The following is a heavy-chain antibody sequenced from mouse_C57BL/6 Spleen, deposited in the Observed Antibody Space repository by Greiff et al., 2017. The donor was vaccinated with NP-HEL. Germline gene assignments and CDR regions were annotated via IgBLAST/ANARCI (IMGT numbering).Heavy chain of an antibody. CDR2: ISSGGDYI. D-gene: IGHD1-1*01. V-gene: IGHV5-9-1*02. CDR3: TRVTTVVATRAMDY. Sequence: EVQGVESGEGLVKPGGSLKLSCAASGFTFSSYAMSWVRQTPEKRLEWVAYISSGGDYIYYADTVKGRFTISRDNARNTLYLQMSSLKSEDTDMYYCTRVTTVVATRAMDYWGQGTSVTVAS. CDR1: GFTFSSYA. J-gene: IGHJ4*01.